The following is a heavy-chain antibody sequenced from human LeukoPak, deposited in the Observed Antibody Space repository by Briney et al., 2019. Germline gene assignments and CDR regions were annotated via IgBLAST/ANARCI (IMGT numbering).Heavy chain of an antibody. Sequence: ASVKVSCKASGYTFTSYYMHWVRHAPGQGLEWMGIINPSGGSTSYAQKFQGRVTMTRDMSTSTVYMELSSLRSEDTAVYYCARSCSSTSCTPVSYYYYYYMDVWGKGTTVTVSS. CDR2: INPSGGST. V-gene: IGHV1-46*01. CDR1: GYTFTSYY. J-gene: IGHJ6*03. D-gene: IGHD2-2*01. CDR3: ARSCSSTSCTPVSYYYYYYMDV.